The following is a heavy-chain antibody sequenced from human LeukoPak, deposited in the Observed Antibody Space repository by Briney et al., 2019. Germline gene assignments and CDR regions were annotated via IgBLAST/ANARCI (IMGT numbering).Heavy chain of an antibody. CDR1: GFTLSSYN. V-gene: IGHV3-30-3*01. CDR3: ASVQRRSGFYDSRGPDY. J-gene: IGHJ4*02. Sequence: PGGSLRLSCAASGFTLSSYNMHWVRQAPGKGLEWVALISYDGSNQLYADSVRGRFTISRDNSKNTLQLQLNSLRVEDTAVYYCASVQRRSGFYDSRGPDYWGQGTLVTVSS. CDR2: ISYDGSNQ. D-gene: IGHD3-22*01.